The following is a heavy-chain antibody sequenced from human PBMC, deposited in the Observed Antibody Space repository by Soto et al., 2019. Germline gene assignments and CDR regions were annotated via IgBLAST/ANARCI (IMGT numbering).Heavy chain of an antibody. J-gene: IGHJ4*02. CDR3: ATGDILTGYPNYFDY. V-gene: IGHV3-23*01. CDR2: ISGSGGST. Sequence: EVQLLESGGGLVQPGGSLRLSCAASGFTFSSYAMSWVRQAPGKGLEWVSAISGSGGSTYYADSVKGRFTISRDNSKNTLYLQMNSLRAEDTAVYYCATGDILTGYPNYFDYWGQGTLVTVSS. CDR1: GFTFSSYA. D-gene: IGHD3-9*01.